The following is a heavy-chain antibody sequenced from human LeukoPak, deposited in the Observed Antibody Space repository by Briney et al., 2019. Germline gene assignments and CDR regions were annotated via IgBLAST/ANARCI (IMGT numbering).Heavy chain of an antibody. CDR3: AKERTLYYYYMDV. Sequence: GGSLRLSCAASGFTFSSYGMHWVRQAPGKGLEWVAFIRYDGSNRYYADSVKGRFTISRDNSKNTLYLQMNSLRAEDTAVYYCAKERTLYYYYMDVWGKGTTVTVSS. V-gene: IGHV3-30*02. D-gene: IGHD2-2*01. CDR2: IRYDGSNR. CDR1: GFTFSSYG. J-gene: IGHJ6*03.